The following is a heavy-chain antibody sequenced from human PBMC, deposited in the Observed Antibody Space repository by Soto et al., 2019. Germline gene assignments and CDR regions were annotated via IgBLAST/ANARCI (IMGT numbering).Heavy chain of an antibody. CDR2: IYYSGLT. V-gene: IGHV4-61*01. J-gene: IGHJ5*01. Sequence: SETLSLTCTVSGGSVSSGRYYWSWIRQPPGKGLEWIGYIYYSGLTNYSPSLKSRVAISIDTSKNQFSLILSSVTAADTAVYYCVRTPTSPRRFDSWGQGTLVTVSS. D-gene: IGHD2-15*01. CDR1: GGSVSSGRYY. CDR3: VRTPTSPRRFDS.